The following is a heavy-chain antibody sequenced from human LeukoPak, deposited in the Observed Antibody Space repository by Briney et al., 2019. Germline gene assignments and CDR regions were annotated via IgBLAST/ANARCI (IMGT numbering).Heavy chain of an antibody. CDR3: VTWGNTFNY. CDR2: TSSSGGST. J-gene: IGHJ4*02. CDR1: GFIFSSYA. Sequence: PGGSLRLSCAASGFIFSSYAMSWVRQAPGKGLEWVSATSSSGGSTYYADSVKGRFTISRDNSKNTLSLQMNSLRAEDTAVYYCVTWGNTFNYWGQGTLVTVSS. D-gene: IGHD3-16*01. V-gene: IGHV3-23*01.